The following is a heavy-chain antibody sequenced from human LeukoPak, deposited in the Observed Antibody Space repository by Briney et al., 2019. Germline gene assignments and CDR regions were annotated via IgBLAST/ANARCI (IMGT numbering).Heavy chain of an antibody. CDR2: INPNTGGT. D-gene: IGHD1-7*01. Sequence: GASVKVSCKASGYTFTGYYMHWVRQAPGQGLEWMGWINPNTGGTNFAQRFQGRVTMTRDTSISTAYVDLSRLRSDDTAVYYCARSGLTATPGLDVWGQGTTVTVSS. V-gene: IGHV1-2*02. J-gene: IGHJ6*02. CDR3: ARSGLTATPGLDV. CDR1: GYTFTGYY.